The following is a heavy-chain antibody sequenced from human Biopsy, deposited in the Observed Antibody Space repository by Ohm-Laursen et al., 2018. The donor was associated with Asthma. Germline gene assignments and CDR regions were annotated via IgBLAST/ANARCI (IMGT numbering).Heavy chain of an antibody. V-gene: IGHV1-3*01. J-gene: IGHJ4*02. CDR3: ARPYYDSSGYYYENLSFDY. CDR1: GYTSTSYA. D-gene: IGHD3-22*01. Sequence: ASVKVSCKASGYTSTSYAMHWVRQAPGQRLEWMGWINAGNGNTKYSQKFQGRVTITRDTSASTAYMELSSLRSEDTAVYYCARPYYDSSGYYYENLSFDYWGQGTLVTVSS. CDR2: INAGNGNT.